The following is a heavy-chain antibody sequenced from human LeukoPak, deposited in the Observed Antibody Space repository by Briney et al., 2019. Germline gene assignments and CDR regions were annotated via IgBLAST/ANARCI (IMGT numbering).Heavy chain of an antibody. CDR1: GGSIRSYY. Sequence: SETLSRTCTVSGGSIRSYYWSWIRQPPGKGLEWIGYIYYTGSTNYNPSLKSRVAISVDTSKNQFSLKLSSVTAADTAVYYCARVGDWNDLVYWGQGSLVTVSS. J-gene: IGHJ4*02. CDR2: IYYTGST. CDR3: ARVGDWNDLVY. D-gene: IGHD1-1*01. V-gene: IGHV4-59*01.